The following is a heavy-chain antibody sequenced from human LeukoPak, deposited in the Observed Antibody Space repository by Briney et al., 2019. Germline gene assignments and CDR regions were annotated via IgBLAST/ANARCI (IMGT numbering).Heavy chain of an antibody. CDR2: ISDSGDST. CDR3: AKDYYDSSGSNNDY. D-gene: IGHD3-22*01. J-gene: IGHJ4*02. Sequence: PGGSLRLSCAASGFTFSSSAMTWVRQAPGKGLEWVSTISDSGDSTYFADSVKGRFTISRDNSKNTLYLQMNSLRAEDTAVYYGAKDYYDSSGSNNDYWGQGTLVTVSS. CDR1: GFTFSSSA. V-gene: IGHV3-23*01.